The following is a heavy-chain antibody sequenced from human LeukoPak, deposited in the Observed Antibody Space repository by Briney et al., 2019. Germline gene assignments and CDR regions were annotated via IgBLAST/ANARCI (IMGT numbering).Heavy chain of an antibody. CDR3: ARDSGGSYYFDY. CDR2: INHSGST. Sequence: PSETLSLTCAVYGGSFSGYYWSWIRQPPGKGLEWIGEINHSGSTNYNPSLKSRVTISVDTSKNQFSLKLSSVTAADTAVYYCARDSGGSYYFDYWGQGTLVTVSS. CDR1: GGSFSGYY. V-gene: IGHV4-34*01. J-gene: IGHJ4*02. D-gene: IGHD1-26*01.